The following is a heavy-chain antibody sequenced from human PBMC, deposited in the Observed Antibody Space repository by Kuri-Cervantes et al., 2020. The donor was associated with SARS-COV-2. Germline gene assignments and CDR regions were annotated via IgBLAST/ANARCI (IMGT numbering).Heavy chain of an antibody. J-gene: IGHJ4*02. CDR2: IYHSGST. CDR1: GGSFSGYY. CDR3: ARTMVRLYFDY. Sequence: GSLRLSCAVYGGSFSGYYWSWIRQPPGKGLEWIGSIYHSGSTYYNPSLKSRVTISVDTSKNQFSLKLSSVTAADTAVYYCARTMVRLYFDYWGQGTLVTVSS. V-gene: IGHV4-34*01. D-gene: IGHD3-10*01.